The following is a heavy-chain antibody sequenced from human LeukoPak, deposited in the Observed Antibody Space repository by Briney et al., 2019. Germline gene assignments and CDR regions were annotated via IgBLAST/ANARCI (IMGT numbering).Heavy chain of an antibody. V-gene: IGHV3-30*04. D-gene: IGHD6-13*01. CDR2: ISYDGSNK. Sequence: PGGSLRLSCAASGFTFSSYAMHWVRQAPGKGLEWVAVISYDGSNKYYADSVKGRFTISRDNAKNSLYLQMNSLRAEDTAVYYCARGLASSSWYGSSRAFDIWGQGTMVTVSS. J-gene: IGHJ3*02. CDR3: ARGLASSSWYGSSRAFDI. CDR1: GFTFSSYA.